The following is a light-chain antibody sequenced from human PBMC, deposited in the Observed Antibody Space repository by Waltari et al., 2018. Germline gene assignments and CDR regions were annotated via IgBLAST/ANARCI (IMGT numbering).Light chain of an antibody. Sequence: QLVLTQSPSASASLGASVKLTCTLSSVHSTYAIAWHQQQPEKGPRYLMKLNSDGSHSKGDGIPDRCSGSSSGTERYLTISSLQSDDEADYYCQTWVTGIRVVFGGGTKLTVL. CDR3: QTWVTGIRVV. CDR2: LNSDGSH. V-gene: IGLV4-69*01. CDR1: SVHSTYA. J-gene: IGLJ2*01.